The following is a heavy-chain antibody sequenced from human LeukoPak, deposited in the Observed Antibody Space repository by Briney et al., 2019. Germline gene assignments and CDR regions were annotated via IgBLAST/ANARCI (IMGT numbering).Heavy chain of an antibody. J-gene: IGHJ6*03. CDR3: ARGPPRGKYYYMDV. D-gene: IGHD1-1*01. CDR2: IGTASDT. V-gene: IGHV3-13*01. Sequence: PGGSLRLSCAASGFTLSSFDMHWVRPPTGQGLEWVSTIGTASDTYYPGSVEGRFTLSRDNAKNSLYLQMNSLTAGDTAVYYCARGPPRGKYYYMDVWGKGTTVTVSS. CDR1: GFTLSSFD.